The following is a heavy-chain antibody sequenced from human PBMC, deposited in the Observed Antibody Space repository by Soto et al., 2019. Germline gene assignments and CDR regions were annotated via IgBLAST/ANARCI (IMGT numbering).Heavy chain of an antibody. D-gene: IGHD3-22*01. Sequence: EVQLVESGGGLIQPGGSLRLSCAASGFIVSSNYMSWVRQAPGKGLEWVSVIYRDGSTYYADSVKGRFTISRDNSKTTLDLQMNSLRAEDTAVYYCARNYFDSGGGFDYWGQGTLVTVSS. J-gene: IGHJ4*02. V-gene: IGHV3-53*01. CDR3: ARNYFDSGGGFDY. CDR1: GFIVSSNY. CDR2: IYRDGST.